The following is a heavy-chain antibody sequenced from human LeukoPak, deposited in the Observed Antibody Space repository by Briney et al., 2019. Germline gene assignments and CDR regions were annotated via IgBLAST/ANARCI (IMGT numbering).Heavy chain of an antibody. CDR3: ARGYGGKGAFDY. CDR1: GLTFSSYS. CDR2: ISSGSSYI. J-gene: IGHJ4*02. Sequence: GGSLRLSCAASGLTFSSYSMNWVRQAPGKGLEWVSSISSGSSYIYYADSVKGRFTISRDNAKNSLYLQMNSLRAEDTAVYYCARGYGGKGAFDYWGQGTLVTVSS. V-gene: IGHV3-21*01. D-gene: IGHD4-23*01.